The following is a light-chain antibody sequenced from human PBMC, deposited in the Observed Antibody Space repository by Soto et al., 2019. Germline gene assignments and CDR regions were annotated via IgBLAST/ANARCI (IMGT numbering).Light chain of an antibody. Sequence: QSVLTQSPSVSGTPGQGVTISCSGGTSNIGTYTVNWYQQLPGTAPEVLIYGDNQRPSGVADRFSGSKSGTSASLAISGLQSEDEADYYCAAWDDSLNGVVFGGGTKVTVL. V-gene: IGLV1-44*01. J-gene: IGLJ2*01. CDR2: GDN. CDR3: AAWDDSLNGVV. CDR1: TSNIGTYT.